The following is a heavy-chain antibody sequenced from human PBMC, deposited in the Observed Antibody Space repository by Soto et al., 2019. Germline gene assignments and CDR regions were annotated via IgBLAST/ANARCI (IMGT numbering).Heavy chain of an antibody. CDR1: GYTFTSYY. D-gene: IGHD3-22*01. J-gene: IGHJ4*02. Sequence: ASVKVSCKASGYTFTSYYMHWVRQAPGHGFEWMGIIYSSGGSTSYAQKFQGRVTMTRDTSTSTVYMELSSLRSEDTAVYYCARGGSSGYYYDYWGQGTLVTVSS. V-gene: IGHV1-46*01. CDR2: IYSSGGST. CDR3: ARGGSSGYYYDY.